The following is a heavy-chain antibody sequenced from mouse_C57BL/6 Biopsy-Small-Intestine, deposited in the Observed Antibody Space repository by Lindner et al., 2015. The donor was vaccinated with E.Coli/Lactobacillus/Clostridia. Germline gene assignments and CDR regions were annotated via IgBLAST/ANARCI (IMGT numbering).Heavy chain of an antibody. J-gene: IGHJ1*03. V-gene: IGHV1-63*01. CDR3: ARHYDWYFDV. CDR2: IFPGGIYT. CDR1: GYTFTNYW. Sequence: VQLQESGAELVRPGTSVKMSCKASGYTFTNYWIGWAKQRPGHGLEWIGDIFPGGIYTNYNEKFKGKATLTADISSSTAYMQLSSLTSEDSAVYLCARHYDWYFDVWGTGTTVTVSS. D-gene: IGHD2-4*01.